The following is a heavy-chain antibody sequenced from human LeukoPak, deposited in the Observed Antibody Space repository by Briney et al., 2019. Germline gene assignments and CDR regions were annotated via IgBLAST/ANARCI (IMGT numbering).Heavy chain of an antibody. V-gene: IGHV4-34*12. CDR2: IIDTGST. CDR3: ARGLASGYPPIPFDY. CDR1: GESFSGYY. J-gene: IGHJ4*02. D-gene: IGHD3-3*01. Sequence: SSETLSLTCVVYGESFSGYYWTWIRQPPGKGLEWIGEIIDTGSTKYNSSLKSRVTISVDTSKNEFSLNLTSVTAADTAIYYCARGLASGYPPIPFDYWGQGTLVTVSS.